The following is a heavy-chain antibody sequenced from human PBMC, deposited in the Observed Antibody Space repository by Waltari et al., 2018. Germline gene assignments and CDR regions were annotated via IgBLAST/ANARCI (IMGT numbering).Heavy chain of an antibody. J-gene: IGHJ4*02. CDR2: FCHGGKT. D-gene: IGHD1-1*01. V-gene: IGHV4-39*02. CDR1: GVSIRNTRYC. CDR3: ARLSAALDDFYFYDY. Sequence: QLQLQLSGPGLVKPSATLSLTCTASGVSIRNTRYCLCWRRQSPGRGLESIGHFCHGGKTYYNPSLRNRLSMSEDTSKRHFSLKVSSMSAPDTAVYYCARLSAALDDFYFYDYWGLGIPVTVSS.